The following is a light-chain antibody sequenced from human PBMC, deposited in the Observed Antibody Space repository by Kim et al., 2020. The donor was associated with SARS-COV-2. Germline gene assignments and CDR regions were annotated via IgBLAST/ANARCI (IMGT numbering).Light chain of an antibody. V-gene: IGLV1-47*01. CDR3: ATWDASLSGVV. CDR2: RNN. J-gene: IGLJ3*02. Sequence: GPTGTVSCSGSSSHIGSNSVFWYQQLPGTAPKHLIYRNNQRRSGIPDRVSGSKSGTSASLAISGLRSEDEADYYCATWDASLSGVVFGGGTQLTVL. CDR1: SSHIGSNS.